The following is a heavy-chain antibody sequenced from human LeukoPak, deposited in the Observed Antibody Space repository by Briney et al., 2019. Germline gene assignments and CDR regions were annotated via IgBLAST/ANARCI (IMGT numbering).Heavy chain of an antibody. CDR2: INHSGST. V-gene: IGHV4-34*01. CDR1: GGSFSGYY. D-gene: IGHD6-19*01. CDR3: ARARDSIAVAASNWFDP. J-gene: IGHJ5*02. Sequence: SETLSLACAVYGGSFSGYYWSWIRQPPGKGLEWIGEINHSGSTNYNPSLKSRVTISGDTSKNQFSLKLSSVTAADTAVYYCARARDSIAVAASNWFDPWGQGNLVTVSS.